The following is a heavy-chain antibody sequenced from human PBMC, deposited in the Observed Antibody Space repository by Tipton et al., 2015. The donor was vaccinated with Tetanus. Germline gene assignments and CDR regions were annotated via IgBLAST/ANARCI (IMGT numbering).Heavy chain of an antibody. CDR1: GFTFGDYS. CDR2: IGVSGRTI. CDR3: ARGLCTSSSCQKHFFDY. V-gene: IGHV3-48*02. D-gene: IGHD2-2*01. Sequence: SLRLSCEGSGFTFGDYSMNWVRQAPGKGLEWLSYIGVSGRTIYYADSVKGRFTISRDDAENSLLLQMNSLRDEDTAVYYCARGLCTSSSCQKHFFDYWGQGTLVTVSS. J-gene: IGHJ4*02.